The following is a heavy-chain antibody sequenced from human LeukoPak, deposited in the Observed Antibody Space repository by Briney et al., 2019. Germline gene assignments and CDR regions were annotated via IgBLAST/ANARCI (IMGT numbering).Heavy chain of an antibody. CDR1: GFTFSRSA. D-gene: IGHD3-3*01. V-gene: IGHV3-21*01. CDR2: ISSSGNT. Sequence: GGSLRLSCAASGFTFSRSAMTWVRQTPGKGLDWVSSISSSGNTYYADSVKGRFTISRDNAKNSLYLQMNSLRAEDTAVYYCARDDSLLRYFDWWGQGTLVTVSS. CDR3: ARDDSLLRYFDW. J-gene: IGHJ4*02.